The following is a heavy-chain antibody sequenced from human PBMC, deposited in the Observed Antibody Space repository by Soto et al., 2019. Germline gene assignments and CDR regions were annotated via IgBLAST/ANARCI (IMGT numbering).Heavy chain of an antibody. V-gene: IGHV1-69*01. D-gene: IGHD3-9*01. Sequence: VRLVQSGAEVKKPGSSVRVSCKASGGSFSNYGITWVRQAPGQGLEWMGGIMPIFGIATYAQKFQGRVTVSADELTTTASLELSSLSSDDTAVYFCARARDYDLLTAREYALDVWGQGTTVTVS. CDR1: GGSFSNYG. CDR2: IMPIFGIA. CDR3: ARARDYDLLTAREYALDV. J-gene: IGHJ6*02.